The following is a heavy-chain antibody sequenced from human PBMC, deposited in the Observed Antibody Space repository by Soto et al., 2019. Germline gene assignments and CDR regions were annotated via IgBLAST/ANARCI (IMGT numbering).Heavy chain of an antibody. CDR1: GFTFSSYS. D-gene: IGHD2-2*01. CDR3: ARDDGPAAINPFDY. CDR2: ISSSSSTI. V-gene: IGHV3-48*01. J-gene: IGHJ4*02. Sequence: GGSLRLSCAASGFTFSSYSMNWVRQAPGKGLEWVSYISSSSSTIYYADSVKGRFTISRDNAKNSLYLQMNSLRAEDTAVYYCARDDGPAAINPFDYWGQGTLVTVSS.